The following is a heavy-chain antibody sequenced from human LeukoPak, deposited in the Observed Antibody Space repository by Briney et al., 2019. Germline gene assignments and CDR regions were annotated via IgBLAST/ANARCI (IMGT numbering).Heavy chain of an antibody. Sequence: GRPLRLSCAASGFTFSSYGMHWVRQAPGKGLEWVAVMWYGGTNKYYADSVKGRFTISRDNSKNTLYLQMNSLRAEDTAVYYCAKESRRDGYNYLDYWGQGTLVTVSS. D-gene: IGHD5-24*01. CDR3: AKESRRDGYNYLDY. V-gene: IGHV3-30*18. CDR1: GFTFSSYG. CDR2: MWYGGTNK. J-gene: IGHJ4*02.